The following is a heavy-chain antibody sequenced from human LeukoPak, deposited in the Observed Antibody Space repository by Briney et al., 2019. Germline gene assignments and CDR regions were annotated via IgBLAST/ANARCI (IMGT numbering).Heavy chain of an antibody. V-gene: IGHV4-59*01. Sequence: SETLSFTCTVSGVSISRYYWSWIRQPPGKELEWIGYIYYSGSTNYNPSLKSRVTISVGTSKNQFSLKLTSVTAADTAVYYCARDRELGSWGQGTLVTVSS. D-gene: IGHD3-10*01. J-gene: IGHJ5*02. CDR3: ARDRELGS. CDR1: GVSISRYY. CDR2: IYYSGST.